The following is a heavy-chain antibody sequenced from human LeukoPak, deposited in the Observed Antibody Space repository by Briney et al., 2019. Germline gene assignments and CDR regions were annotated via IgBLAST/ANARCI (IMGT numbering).Heavy chain of an antibody. D-gene: IGHD5-12*01. J-gene: IGHJ4*02. CDR2: IYSGGST. Sequence: GGSLRLSCAASGITVRSSYMSWVRQAPGKGLEWVSVIYSGGSTYYADSVKGRFTISGDTSKNTLYLQMNSLRAEDTAVYYCARDPIVTTPDSNDYWGQGTLVTVSS. CDR3: ARDPIVTTPDSNDY. V-gene: IGHV3-66*01. CDR1: GITVRSSY.